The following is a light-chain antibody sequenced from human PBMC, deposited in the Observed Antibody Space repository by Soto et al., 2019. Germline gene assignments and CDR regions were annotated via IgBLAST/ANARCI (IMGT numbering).Light chain of an antibody. V-gene: IGKV3-20*01. Sequence: EIVLAQSPGTLSLSPGESATLSCRASQSVSSSFLAWYQQKAGQAPRLLIYGASRRATGIPDRFSGSGTGADFTLTISRLEAEDCAVYYCQRYVSSPSAFGQGTKVEI. J-gene: IGKJ1*01. CDR3: QRYVSSPSA. CDR1: QSVSSSF. CDR2: GAS.